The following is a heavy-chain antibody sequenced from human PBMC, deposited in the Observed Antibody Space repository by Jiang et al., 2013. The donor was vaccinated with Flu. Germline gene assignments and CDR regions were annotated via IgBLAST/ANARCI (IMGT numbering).Heavy chain of an antibody. D-gene: IGHD2-21*02. CDR1: GASISDSTYF. CDR3: ARHGAWSLYFFDY. J-gene: IGHJ4*02. CDR2: IYYSGST. V-gene: IGHV4-39*01. Sequence: GSGLVKPSETLSLTCTVSGASISDSTYFWGWIRQPPGKGLEWIGSIYYSGSTYYNPSLKSRVTMAVDTSKEQFSLRLSSVTAADTAAYFCARHGAWSLYFFDYWGQGSLVTVSS.